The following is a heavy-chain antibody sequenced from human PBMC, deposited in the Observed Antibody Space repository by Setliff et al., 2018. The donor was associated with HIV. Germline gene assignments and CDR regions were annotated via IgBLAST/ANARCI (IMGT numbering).Heavy chain of an antibody. J-gene: IGHJ5*02. CDR3: ARGVGIGGNWFDP. D-gene: IGHD2-15*01. CDR2: MYYTGTT. Sequence: SETLSLTCAVSGYSVSSGYYWAWIRQAPGKGLQWIGQMYYTGTTDYNPSLSSRVTISQDKSRNQFSLKLTSVTATDAAVYYCARGVGIGGNWFDPWGQGIMVTVSS. V-gene: IGHV4-38-2*01. CDR1: GYSVSSGYY.